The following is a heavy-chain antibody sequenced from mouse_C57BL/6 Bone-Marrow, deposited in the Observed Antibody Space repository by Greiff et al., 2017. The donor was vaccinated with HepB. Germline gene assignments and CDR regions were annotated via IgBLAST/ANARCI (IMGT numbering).Heavy chain of an antibody. CDR1: GYTFTSYW. Sequence: QVQLKHPGAELVMPGASVKLSCKASGYTFTSYWMHWVKQRPGQGLEWIGEIDPSDSYTNYNQKFKGKSTLTVDKSSSTAYMQLSSLTSEDSAVYYCARDWYPTRAMDYWGQGTSVTVSS. CDR2: IDPSDSYT. D-gene: IGHD1-1*02. CDR3: ARDWYPTRAMDY. V-gene: IGHV1-69*01. J-gene: IGHJ4*01.